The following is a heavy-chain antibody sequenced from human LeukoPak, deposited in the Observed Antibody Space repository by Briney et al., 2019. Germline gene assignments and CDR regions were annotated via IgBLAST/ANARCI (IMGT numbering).Heavy chain of an antibody. V-gene: IGHV3-21*01. CDR2: ISSSSSYI. D-gene: IGHD3-10*01. CDR3: ARGLPSVGELLSPLDY. Sequence: GGSLRLSCAASGFTFSSYSMNWVRQAPGKGLEWVSSISSSSSYIYYADSVKGRFPLSRDNAKSSLYLQMNSPRAEDTAVYYCARGLPSVGELLSPLDYWGQGTLVTVSS. J-gene: IGHJ4*02. CDR1: GFTFSSYS.